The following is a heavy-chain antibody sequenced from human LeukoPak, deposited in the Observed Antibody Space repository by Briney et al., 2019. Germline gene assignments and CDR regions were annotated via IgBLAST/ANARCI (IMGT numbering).Heavy chain of an antibody. Sequence: ASVKVSCTASGYTFTSYGISWVRQAPGQGLEWMGWISAYNGNTNYAQKLQGRVTMTTDTSTSTAYMELRSLGSDDTAVYYCARLRFAWTQYDYWGQGTLVTVSS. V-gene: IGHV1-18*01. CDR3: ARLRFAWTQYDY. J-gene: IGHJ4*02. CDR2: ISAYNGNT. CDR1: GYTFTSYG. D-gene: IGHD1-1*01.